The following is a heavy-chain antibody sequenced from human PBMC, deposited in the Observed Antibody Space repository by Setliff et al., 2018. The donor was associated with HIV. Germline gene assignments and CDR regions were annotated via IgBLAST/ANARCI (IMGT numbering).Heavy chain of an antibody. Sequence: PSETLSLTCTVSGASIKTFYWSWIRQSPGKGLEWIGYVYNSGSINYNPSLKSRVTISVDTSNSQVSLRLTSVTAADTAIYYCARAQIAAPRPYEYWGQGTLVTVSS. V-gene: IGHV4-59*01. CDR2: VYNSGSI. CDR3: ARAQIAAPRPYEY. CDR1: GASIKTFY. D-gene: IGHD6-6*01. J-gene: IGHJ4*02.